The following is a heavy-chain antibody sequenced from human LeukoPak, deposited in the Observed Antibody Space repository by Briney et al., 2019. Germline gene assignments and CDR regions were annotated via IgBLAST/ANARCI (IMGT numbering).Heavy chain of an antibody. D-gene: IGHD3-22*01. CDR1: RFTFNTYA. CDR3: ARDTSPGDSSGYYYVRWFDP. V-gene: IGHV3-30*04. Sequence: GGSLRLSCAASRFTFNTYAMHWVRQSPGKGLEWVATISYDGANKKHADSVKDRFTISRDNSKSTLYLQMNSLRAEDTAVYYCARDTSPGDSSGYYYVRWFDPWGQGTLVTVSS. CDR2: ISYDGANK. J-gene: IGHJ5*02.